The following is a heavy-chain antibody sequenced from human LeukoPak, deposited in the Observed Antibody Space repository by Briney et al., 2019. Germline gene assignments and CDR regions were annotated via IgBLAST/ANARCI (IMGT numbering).Heavy chain of an antibody. D-gene: IGHD3-3*01. Sequence: SQTLSLTCTVSGGSISSGGYYWSWIRQHPGKCLEWIGYIYYSGSTYYNPSLKSPVTISVDTSKNQLSLKLSSVTAADTAVYYCARGSFGVVYGMDVWGQGTTVTVSS. CDR2: IYYSGST. J-gene: IGHJ6*02. CDR3: ARGSFGVVYGMDV. CDR1: GGSISSGGYY. V-gene: IGHV4-31*01.